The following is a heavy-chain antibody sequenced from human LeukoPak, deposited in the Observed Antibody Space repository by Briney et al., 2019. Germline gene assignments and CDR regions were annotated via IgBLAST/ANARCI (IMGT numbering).Heavy chain of an antibody. Sequence: GGSLRLSCAASGFTFSDYYMSWLRQAPGKGLEWISYISSGGSTIYYADSVKGRFTISRDNAKNSLYLQMNSLRAEDTAVYYCARGGRGGDYAFDIWGQGTMVSVSS. CDR1: GFTFSDYY. CDR3: ARGGRGGDYAFDI. V-gene: IGHV3-11*04. J-gene: IGHJ3*02. CDR2: ISSGGSTI. D-gene: IGHD2-21*01.